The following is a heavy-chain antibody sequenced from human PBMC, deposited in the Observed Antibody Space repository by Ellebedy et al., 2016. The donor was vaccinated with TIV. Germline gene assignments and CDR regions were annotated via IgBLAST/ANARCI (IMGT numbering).Heavy chain of an antibody. J-gene: IGHJ4*02. CDR1: GFNFDAYS. V-gene: IGHV3-43*01. CDR3: ARAGSYLSEAVFY. CDR2: ISWDGGSV. Sequence: GGSLRLSXAASGFNFDAYSMHWVRQAPGKGLEWVSLISWDGGSVYYAESVKDRFTISRDSRTNSVYLQMNSLRAEDTAVYYCARAGSYLSEAVFYWGQGTLVTVSS. D-gene: IGHD3-10*01.